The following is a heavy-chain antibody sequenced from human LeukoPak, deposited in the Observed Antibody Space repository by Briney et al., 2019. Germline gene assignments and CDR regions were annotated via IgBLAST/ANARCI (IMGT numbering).Heavy chain of an antibody. J-gene: IGHJ4*02. CDR2: INPSGGST. V-gene: IGHV1-46*01. CDR1: GYNLISYY. D-gene: IGHD3-22*01. CDR3: ARKYNYDSSGLDY. Sequence: ASVKVSCKASGYNLISYYMHWVRQAPGQGLEWVGIINPSGGSTSYAQKFQGRVTMTGDTSTSTVYMELSSLRSEDTAVYYCARKYNYDSSGLDYWGQGTLVTVSS.